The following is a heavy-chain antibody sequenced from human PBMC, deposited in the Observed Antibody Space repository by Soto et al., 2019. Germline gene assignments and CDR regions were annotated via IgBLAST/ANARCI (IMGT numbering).Heavy chain of an antibody. J-gene: IGHJ5*02. Sequence: QVQLVQSGAAVKKPGSSVKVSCKASGGTFSSYTISWVRQAPGQGLEWMGRIIPILGIANYAQKFQGRVTITADKSTSTAYMELSSLRSEDTAVYYCATWIAAAGTHWFDPWGQGTLVTVSS. CDR3: ATWIAAAGTHWFDP. V-gene: IGHV1-69*02. CDR2: IIPILGIA. CDR1: GGTFSSYT. D-gene: IGHD6-13*01.